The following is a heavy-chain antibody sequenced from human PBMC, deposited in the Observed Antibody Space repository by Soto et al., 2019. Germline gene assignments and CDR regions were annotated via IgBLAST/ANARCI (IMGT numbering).Heavy chain of an antibody. CDR1: GGSISSSDW. V-gene: IGHV4-4*02. D-gene: IGHD3-10*01. CDR2: IGHSGST. Sequence: SETLSLTCAVSGGSISSSDWWSWVRQPPGKGVEWIGEIGHSGSTNYNPSLKSRFTISVDKSKSQFSLKLSSVTAADTAVYYCARAYGSGSVHFDVWGQGTMVTVSS. CDR3: ARAYGSGSVHFDV. J-gene: IGHJ4*02.